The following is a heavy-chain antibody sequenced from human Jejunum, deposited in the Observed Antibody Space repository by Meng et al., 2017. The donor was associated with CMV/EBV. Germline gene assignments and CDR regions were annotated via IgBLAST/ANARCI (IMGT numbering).Heavy chain of an antibody. CDR2: IRSKNSGGTT. J-gene: IGHJ4*03. Sequence: GVSAVDSFMNWVRQAPGKGLEWVGFIRSKNSGGTTEYAASVKGRFTISRDESNSVAYLQMNSLRIEDTAVYYCTRCGINCYLDYWGQGTLVTVSS. CDR1: GVSAVDSF. CDR3: TRCGINCYLDY. D-gene: IGHD2-15*01. V-gene: IGHV3-49*02.